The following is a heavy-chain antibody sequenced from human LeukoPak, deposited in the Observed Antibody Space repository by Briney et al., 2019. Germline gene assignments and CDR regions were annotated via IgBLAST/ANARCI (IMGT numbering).Heavy chain of an antibody. J-gene: IGHJ4*02. CDR1: GFTFSSYS. V-gene: IGHV3-21*01. CDR2: ISSSSSYI. D-gene: IGHD6-19*01. Sequence: KTGGSLRLSCAASGFTFSSYSMNWVRQAPGKGLEWVSSISSSSSYIYYADSVKGRFTISRDNAKNSLYLQMNSLRAEDTAVYYCAREGSSGWYWGSNARYYFDYWGQGTLVTVSS. CDR3: AREGSSGWYWGSNARYYFDY.